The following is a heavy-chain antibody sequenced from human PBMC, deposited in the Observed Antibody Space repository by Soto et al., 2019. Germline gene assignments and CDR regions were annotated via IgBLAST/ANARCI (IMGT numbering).Heavy chain of an antibody. CDR2: VYYRGRS. Sequence: SETLSLTCTVSGGSVTNSSYYWGWIRQSPGKGLEWIGSVYYRGRSYSKSSVKSRVTISVDTSKNRFSLSLNSVTASDTAVYFCVGQRTTVPTQAYFDYWGPGALVTVSS. CDR3: VGQRTTVPTQAYFDY. J-gene: IGHJ4*02. V-gene: IGHV4-39*01. D-gene: IGHD4-17*01. CDR1: GGSVTNSSYY.